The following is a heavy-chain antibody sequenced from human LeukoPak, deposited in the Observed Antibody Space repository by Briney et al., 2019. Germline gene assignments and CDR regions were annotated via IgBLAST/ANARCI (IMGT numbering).Heavy chain of an antibody. Sequence: GGSLRLSCAASGFTFDDYAMHWVRQAPGKGLEWVSLISWDGGSTYYADSVKGRFTISRDNAKNTLYLDMNSLRAEDTAVFYCATDQDHGYFRQWGQGTLVIVSS. V-gene: IGHV3-43D*03. CDR1: GFTFDDYA. CDR2: ISWDGGST. J-gene: IGHJ1*01. CDR3: ATDQDHGYFRQ. D-gene: IGHD4-17*01.